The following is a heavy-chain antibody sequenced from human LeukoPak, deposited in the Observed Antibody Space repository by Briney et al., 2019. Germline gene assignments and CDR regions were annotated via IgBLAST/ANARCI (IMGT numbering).Heavy chain of an antibody. Sequence: ASVKVSCKASGYTVARYYMHWVRQAPGQGLEWMGWIYPNSGATKYAQKFQGRVTMTRDTSISTAYMELSGLRSDDTAVYYCGTLLSNGPFDYWGQGSLVTVSS. J-gene: IGHJ4*02. CDR3: GTLLSNGPFDY. CDR1: GYTVARYY. V-gene: IGHV1-2*02. CDR2: IYPNSGAT.